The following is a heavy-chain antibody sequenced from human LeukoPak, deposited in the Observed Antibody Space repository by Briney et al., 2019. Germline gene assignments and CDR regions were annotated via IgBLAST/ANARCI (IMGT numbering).Heavy chain of an antibody. CDR1: GFSFTTYW. CDR3: ARAPVYYDETRGYLKISNWYFDL. V-gene: IGHV3-7*01. J-gene: IGHJ2*01. CDR2: INQYESAK. D-gene: IGHD3-22*01. Sequence: GGSLRLSCAASGFSFTTYWMSWVRQAPGKGLEWEASINQYESAKRYLDSVMGRFTISRDNTKNSLYLQKTSVRAEDTAVYYCARAPVYYDETRGYLKISNWYFDLWGRGTLVTVSS.